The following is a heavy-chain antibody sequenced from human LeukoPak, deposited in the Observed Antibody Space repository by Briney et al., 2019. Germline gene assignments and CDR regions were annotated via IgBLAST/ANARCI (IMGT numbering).Heavy chain of an antibody. V-gene: IGHV3-23*01. Sequence: PGGSLRLSCAASGFTFSSYAMSWVRQAPGKGPEWVSTISDSGDSTYYADSVKGQFTISRDNSKNTVYLQMNSLRAEDTAVYYCAKDLKIFGVVTLFDYWGQGTLVTVSS. CDR3: AKDLKIFGVVTLFDY. CDR2: ISDSGDST. CDR1: GFTFSSYA. J-gene: IGHJ4*02. D-gene: IGHD3-3*01.